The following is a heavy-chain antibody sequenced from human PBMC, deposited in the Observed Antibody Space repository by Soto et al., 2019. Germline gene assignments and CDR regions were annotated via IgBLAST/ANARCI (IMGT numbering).Heavy chain of an antibody. D-gene: IGHD3-10*01. J-gene: IGHJ6*02. CDR1: GGTFSSYA. Sequence: QVQLVQSGAEVKKPGSSVKVSCKASGGTFSSYAISWVRQAPGQGLEWMGGIIPIFGTANYAQKFQGRVTITADESTSTAYMELSSLRSEDTAVYYCARERITMVRGFWGYYGMDVWGQGTTVTVSS. CDR2: IIPIFGTA. V-gene: IGHV1-69*01. CDR3: ARERITMVRGFWGYYGMDV.